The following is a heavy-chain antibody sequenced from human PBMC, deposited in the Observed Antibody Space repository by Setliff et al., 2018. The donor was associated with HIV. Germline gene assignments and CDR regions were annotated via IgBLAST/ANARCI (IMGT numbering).Heavy chain of an antibody. CDR1: GFIFSKAW. CDR3: TAGYSSGLVDTFDI. J-gene: IGHJ3*02. V-gene: IGHV3-15*01. D-gene: IGHD6-19*01. Sequence: GESLTISCAASGFIFSKAWMSWVRQAPGKGLEWVGRIKSKTDGAATDYAAPVKGRFTISRDDPKNTLYLQMNSLKTEDTAMYYCTAGYSSGLVDTFDIWGQGTMVTVSS. CDR2: IKSKTDGAAT.